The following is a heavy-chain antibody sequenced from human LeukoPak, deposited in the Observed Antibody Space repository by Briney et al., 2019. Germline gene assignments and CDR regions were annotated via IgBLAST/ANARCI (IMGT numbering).Heavy chain of an antibody. CDR2: ISGNGGRT. CDR1: GFTFSDFA. Sequence: GGSLRLSCAASGFTFSDFAMSWVRQAPGKGLEWVSTISGNGGRTYYADSVKGRFTISRDNFKNTLYLQMKSLRAEDTAVYYCVKTMGAIDHDYWGQGTLVTVSS. CDR3: VKTMGAIDHDY. D-gene: IGHD1-26*01. J-gene: IGHJ4*02. V-gene: IGHV3-23*01.